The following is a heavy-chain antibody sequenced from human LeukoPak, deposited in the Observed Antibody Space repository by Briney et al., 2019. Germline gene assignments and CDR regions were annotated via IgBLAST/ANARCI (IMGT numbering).Heavy chain of an antibody. CDR1: GFTFNTYW. J-gene: IGHJ4*02. CDR3: ARESSPGYSYGYPLAY. Sequence: PGGSLRLSCAASGFTFNTYWMHWVRQAPGKGLVWVSRIRSDGSSTSYADSVRGRFTISRDNAKNSLYLQMNSLRADDTAVYYCARESSPGYSYGYPLAYWGQGTLVTVSS. D-gene: IGHD5-18*01. CDR2: IRSDGSST. V-gene: IGHV3-74*01.